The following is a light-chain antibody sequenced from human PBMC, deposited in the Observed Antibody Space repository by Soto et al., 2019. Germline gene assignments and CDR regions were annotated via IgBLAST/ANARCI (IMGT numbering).Light chain of an antibody. Sequence: EIVMTQSPATLSVSPGERATLSCRASQSVSGNLAWYQQKPGQAPRLLIYGASARAAGIPARFSGSGSGTEFTLTISSLQSEDFAVYYWQQYNNWPKTVGQGTKVEIK. J-gene: IGKJ1*01. V-gene: IGKV3-15*01. CDR1: QSVSGN. CDR2: GAS. CDR3: QQYNNWPKT.